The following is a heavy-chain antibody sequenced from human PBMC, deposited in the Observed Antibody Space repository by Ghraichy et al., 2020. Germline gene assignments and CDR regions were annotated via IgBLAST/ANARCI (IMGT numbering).Heavy chain of an antibody. D-gene: IGHD3-10*01. CDR2: ISGNGNNR. J-gene: IGHJ4*02. CDR3: AKRELGDYFDY. CDR1: GFTFSNYA. V-gene: IGHV3-23*01. Sequence: ETLYLTCAASGFTFSNYAMSWVRQAPGEGLEWVSVISGNGNNRYYADSVKGRFTISRDNSKNTLYLQMSSLRAEDTAVYYCAKRELGDYFDYWGQGTLVTVSS.